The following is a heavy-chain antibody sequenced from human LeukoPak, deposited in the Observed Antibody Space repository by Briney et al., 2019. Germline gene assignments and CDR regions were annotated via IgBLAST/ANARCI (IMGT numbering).Heavy chain of an antibody. CDR3: ARDLPPPVCSGGSCYYYMDV. V-gene: IGHV1-18*01. CDR2: ISAYNGNT. J-gene: IGHJ6*03. CDR1: GGTFSSYA. D-gene: IGHD2-15*01. Sequence: GASVKVSCKASGGTFSSYAISWVRQAPGQGLEWMGWISAYNGNTNYAQKLQGRVTMTTDTSTSTAYMELRSLRSDDTAVYYCARDLPPPVCSGGSCYYYMDVWGKGTTVTVSS.